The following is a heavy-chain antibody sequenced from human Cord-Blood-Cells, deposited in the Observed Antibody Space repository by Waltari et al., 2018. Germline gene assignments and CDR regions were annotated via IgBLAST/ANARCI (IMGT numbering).Heavy chain of an antibody. D-gene: IGHD2-2*01. J-gene: IGHJ3*02. Sequence: QVQLVQSGAEVKKPGASVKVSCKASGYTFPGYYMHWVRQAPGQGLEWMGWINPNSGGTNYAQKFQGRVTMTRDTSISTAYMELSRLRSDDTAVYYCARFFTGCSSTSCYYNAFDIWGQGTMVTVSS. V-gene: IGHV1-2*02. CDR2: INPNSGGT. CDR1: GYTFPGYY. CDR3: ARFFTGCSSTSCYYNAFDI.